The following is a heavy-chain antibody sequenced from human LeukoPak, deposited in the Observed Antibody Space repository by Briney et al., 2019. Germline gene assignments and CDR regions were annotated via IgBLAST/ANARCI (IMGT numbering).Heavy chain of an antibody. CDR1: VFTLSRYA. Sequence: GGGLRLSCAASVFTLSRYAMAWVRQAPGKGREWVSSIDAFAGATYYADSVKGRFSISRDDSRSTVYLQMDSLRADDSAIYYCAKDEGATAVGWFDPWGQGTLVTVSS. V-gene: IGHV3-23*01. J-gene: IGHJ5*02. CDR3: AKDEGATAVGWFDP. D-gene: IGHD6-19*01. CDR2: IDAFAGAT.